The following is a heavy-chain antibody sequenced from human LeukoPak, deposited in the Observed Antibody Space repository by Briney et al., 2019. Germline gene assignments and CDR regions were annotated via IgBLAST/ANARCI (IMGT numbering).Heavy chain of an antibody. Sequence: PSETLSLTCTVSGGSISSYYWSWIRQPAGKGLEWIGRIYTSGSTNYNPSLKSRVTMSVDTSKNQFSLKLSSVTAADTAVYYCARDRGFGSQNWFDPWAREPWSPSPQ. D-gene: IGHD3-10*01. CDR2: IYTSGST. V-gene: IGHV4-4*07. CDR1: GGSISSYY. J-gene: IGHJ5*02. CDR3: ARDRGFGSQNWFDP.